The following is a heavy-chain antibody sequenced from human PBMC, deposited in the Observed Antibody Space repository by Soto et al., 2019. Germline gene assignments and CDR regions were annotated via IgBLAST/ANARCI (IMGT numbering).Heavy chain of an antibody. J-gene: IGHJ6*02. V-gene: IGHV4-59*01. Sequence: SETLSLTCTVSGGSISSYYWSWIRQPPGKGLEWIGYIYYSGSTNYNPSLKSRVTISVDTSKNQFSLKLSSVTAADTAVYYCARDGYGDYGDYYYYGMDVWGQGTTVTVSS. CDR1: GGSISSYY. CDR2: IYYSGST. D-gene: IGHD4-17*01. CDR3: ARDGYGDYGDYYYYGMDV.